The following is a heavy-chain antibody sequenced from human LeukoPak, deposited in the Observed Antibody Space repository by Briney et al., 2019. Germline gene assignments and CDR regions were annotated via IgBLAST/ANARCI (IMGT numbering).Heavy chain of an antibody. CDR2: ISAQYGHT. Sequence: GASVKVSCKASGYTFNSYGITWVRQAPGQGLEWMGWISAQYGHTSYAQKFEGRVTMTRDMSTSTVYMELSSLRSEDTAVYYCARDADSGAPTYYFDYWGQGTLVTVSS. J-gene: IGHJ4*02. V-gene: IGHV1-18*01. D-gene: IGHD4-17*01. CDR3: ARDADSGAPTYYFDY. CDR1: GYTFNSYG.